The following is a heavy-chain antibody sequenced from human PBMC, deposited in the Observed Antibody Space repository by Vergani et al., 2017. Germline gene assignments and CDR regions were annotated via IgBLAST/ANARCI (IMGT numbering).Heavy chain of an antibody. Sequence: QVQLQESGPGLVKPSQTLSLTCTVSGGSISSGSYYWSWIRQPAGKGLEWIGRIYTSGSTNYNPSLKSRVTISVDTPKNQFSLKLRSVTAADTAVYYCARTPGTWGQGTLVTVSS. CDR1: GGSISSGSYY. CDR3: ARTPGT. V-gene: IGHV4-61*02. J-gene: IGHJ4*02. CDR2: IYTSGST. D-gene: IGHD3/OR15-3a*01.